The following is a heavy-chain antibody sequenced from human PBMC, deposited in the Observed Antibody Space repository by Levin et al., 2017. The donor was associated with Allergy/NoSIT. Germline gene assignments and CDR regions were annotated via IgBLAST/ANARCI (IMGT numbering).Heavy chain of an antibody. V-gene: IGHV4-39*01. CDR3: ARWAGAIDY. J-gene: IGHJ4*02. Sequence: PGGSLRLSCTVSGGSISSSSYYWGWIRQPPGKGLEWIGSIYYSGSTYYNPSLKSRVTISVDTSKNQFSLKLSSVTAADTAVYYCARWAGAIDYWGQGTLVTVSS. CDR1: GGSISSSSYY. CDR2: IYYSGST. D-gene: IGHD6-19*01.